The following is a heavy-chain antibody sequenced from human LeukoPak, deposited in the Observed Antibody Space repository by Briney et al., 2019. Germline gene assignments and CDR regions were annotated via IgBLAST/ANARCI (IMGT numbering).Heavy chain of an antibody. CDR2: INHSGST. CDR1: GGSFSGYY. D-gene: IGHD2-2*01. Sequence: SETLSLTCAVYGGSFSGYYWSWIRQPPGKGLEWIGEINHSGSTNYNPSLKSRVTISVDASKNQFSLKLSSVTAADTAVYYCARHRWQYQLLAVRAFDYWGREPWSPSPQ. J-gene: IGHJ4*02. CDR3: ARHRWQYQLLAVRAFDY. V-gene: IGHV4-34*01.